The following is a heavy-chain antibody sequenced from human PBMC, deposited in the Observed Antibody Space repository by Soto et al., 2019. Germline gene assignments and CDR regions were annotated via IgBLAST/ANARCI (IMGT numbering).Heavy chain of an antibody. V-gene: IGHV3-11*01. J-gene: IGHJ6*02. Sequence: QLQLVESGGGLVKPGGSLRLSCAASGFTFSDYYMSWIRQAPGKGLEWVSYISSSGSTIYYADSVKGRFTISRDNAKNSLYLQMNSLRAEDTAVYYCARGTIDSSGRNYYYYYGMDVWGQGTTVTVSS. D-gene: IGHD6-19*01. CDR2: ISSSGSTI. CDR1: GFTFSDYY. CDR3: ARGTIDSSGRNYYYYYGMDV.